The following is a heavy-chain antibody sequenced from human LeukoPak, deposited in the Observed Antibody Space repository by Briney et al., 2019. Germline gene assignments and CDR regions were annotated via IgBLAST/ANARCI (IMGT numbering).Heavy chain of an antibody. CDR3: ARDPTEELLLHYYYYMDV. CDR2: ISYDGSNN. J-gene: IGHJ6*03. D-gene: IGHD2-15*01. Sequence: GGSLRLSCAASGFTFSSHAMHWVRQAPGKGLEWVAVISYDGSNNYYAASVEGRFTISRDNYKNTLYLQMNSLRAEDTAVYYCARDPTEELLLHYYYYMDVWGKGTTVTVSS. CDR1: GFTFSSHA. V-gene: IGHV3-30*01.